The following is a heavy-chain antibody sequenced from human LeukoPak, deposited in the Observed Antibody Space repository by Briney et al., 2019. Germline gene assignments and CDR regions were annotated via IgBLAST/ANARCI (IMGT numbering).Heavy chain of an antibody. CDR2: INPSGGST. Sequence: ASVKVSCKASGYTFTSYYMHWVRQAPGQGLEWMGIINPSGGSTSYAQKFQGRVTMTRDTSTGTVYMELSSLRSEDTAVYYCARHRTRYSSSTYYFDYWGQGTLVAVSS. V-gene: IGHV1-46*01. J-gene: IGHJ4*02. CDR1: GYTFTSYY. CDR3: ARHRTRYSSSTYYFDY. D-gene: IGHD6-13*01.